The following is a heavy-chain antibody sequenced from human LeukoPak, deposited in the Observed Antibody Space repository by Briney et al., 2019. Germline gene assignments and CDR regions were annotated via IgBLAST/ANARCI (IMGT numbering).Heavy chain of an antibody. J-gene: IGHJ4*02. CDR3: ARREDLRVRFDY. CDR2: IYSDNT. D-gene: IGHD3-10*01. CDR1: GFTVSSNS. V-gene: IGHV3-66*03. Sequence: GGSLRLSCTVSGFTVSSNSMSWVRQAPGKGLEWVSFIYSDNTHYSDSVKGRFTISRDNSKNTLYLQMNSLRAEDTAVYYCARREDLRVRFDYWGQGTLVTVSS.